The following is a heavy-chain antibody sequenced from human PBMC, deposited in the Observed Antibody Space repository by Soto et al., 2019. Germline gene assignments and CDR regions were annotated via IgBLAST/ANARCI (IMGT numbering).Heavy chain of an antibody. CDR3: ASTYSSSYLNYYGMDV. CDR2: IYPGDSDT. CDR1: GYGFTSYW. J-gene: IGHJ6*02. V-gene: IGHV5-51*01. D-gene: IGHD6-6*01. Sequence: GESLKISCKGSGYGFTSYWIGWVRQMPGKGLEWMGIIYPGDSDTRYSPSFQGQVTISADKSISTAYLQWSSLKASDTAMYYCASTYSSSYLNYYGMDVWGQGTTVTVSS.